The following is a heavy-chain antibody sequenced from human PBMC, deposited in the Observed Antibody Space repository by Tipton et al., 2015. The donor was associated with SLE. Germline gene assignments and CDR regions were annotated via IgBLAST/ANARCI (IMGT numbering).Heavy chain of an antibody. CDR3: AKVDRTNMVTSFDY. V-gene: IGHV3-30*02. CDR1: GFTFSTYG. Sequence: SLKLSCVASGFTFSTYGMHWVRQAPGKGLEWVAFIRYDGSDKYYADSVKGRFTISRDNSKNTLYLQLNSLRAEDTAVYYCAKVDRTNMVTSFDYWGQGTLVTVSS. CDR2: IRYDGSDK. D-gene: IGHD5-18*01. J-gene: IGHJ4*02.